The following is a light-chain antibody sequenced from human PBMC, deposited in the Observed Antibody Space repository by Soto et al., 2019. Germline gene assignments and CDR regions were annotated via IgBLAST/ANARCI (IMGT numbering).Light chain of an antibody. Sequence: EIVLTQSPGTLSLSPGERATLSCRASQSVSSSYLAWYQQKPGQAPRLLIYGASSRATGIPDRFSGSGSGTDFTLTISRLEPEDFAVYSCHHYDCSPLTFGGGTTVEIK. CDR3: HHYDCSPLT. V-gene: IGKV3-20*01. CDR2: GAS. J-gene: IGKJ4*01. CDR1: QSVSSSY.